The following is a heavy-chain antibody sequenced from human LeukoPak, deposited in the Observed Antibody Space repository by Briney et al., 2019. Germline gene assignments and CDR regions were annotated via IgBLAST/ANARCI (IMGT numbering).Heavy chain of an antibody. V-gene: IGHV5-51*01. CDR2: IYPGDSDT. D-gene: IGHD6-13*01. J-gene: IGHJ4*02. Sequence: GESLKISCQGSGYSFTSYWIGWVRQLPGKGLEWMGIIYPGDSDTRYSPSFQGQVTISADKSISTAYLQWSSLKASDTAMYYCARHPSTSWSDYWGQGTLVTVSS. CDR3: ARHPSTSWSDY. CDR1: GYSFTSYW.